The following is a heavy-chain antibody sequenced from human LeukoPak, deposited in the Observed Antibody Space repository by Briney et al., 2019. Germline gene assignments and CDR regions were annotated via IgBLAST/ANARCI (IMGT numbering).Heavy chain of an antibody. CDR3: ARDDGSATMGFDS. D-gene: IGHD1-26*01. J-gene: IGHJ4*02. V-gene: IGHV1-69*05. Sequence: SVKVSCKASGTTFSRSAISWVRQAPGQGLEWMGGVIPILGTTNYAQKYRDRVSITTDESTSTAYMEVTSLRSVDTAVYYCARDDGSATMGFDSWGQGTLVSVSS. CDR1: GTTFSRSA. CDR2: VIPILGTT.